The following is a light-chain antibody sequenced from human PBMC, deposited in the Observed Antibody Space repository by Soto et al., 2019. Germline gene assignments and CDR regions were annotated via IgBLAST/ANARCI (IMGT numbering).Light chain of an antibody. V-gene: IGLV2-14*01. Sequence: QSALTQPASVSGSPGQSITFSCTGTSSDVGGFSYVSWYQQHPGKAPTLIIYEVSNRPSGVSRRFSGSKSGKTASLTISGLQAEDEADYYCSSYTSSSTRIFGTGTKVTVL. CDR2: EVS. CDR1: SSDVGGFSY. J-gene: IGLJ1*01. CDR3: SSYTSSSTRI.